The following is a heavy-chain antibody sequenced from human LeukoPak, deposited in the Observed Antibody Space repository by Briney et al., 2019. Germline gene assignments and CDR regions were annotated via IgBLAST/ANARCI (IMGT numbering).Heavy chain of an antibody. J-gene: IGHJ4*02. CDR2: ISSSSSYI. V-gene: IGHV3-11*06. CDR1: GFTFSDYY. Sequence: GGSLRLSCAASGFTFSDYYMSWIRQAPGKGLEWVSSISSSSSYIYYADSVKGRFTISRDNDKNSLSLQMNSLRDEDTAVYYCARDRGYSNYYDYWGQGTLVTVSS. CDR3: ARDRGYSNYYDY. D-gene: IGHD5-12*01.